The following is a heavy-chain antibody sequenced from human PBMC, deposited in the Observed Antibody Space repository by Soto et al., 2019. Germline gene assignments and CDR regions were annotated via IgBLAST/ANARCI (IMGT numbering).Heavy chain of an antibody. D-gene: IGHD1-1*01. V-gene: IGHV3-48*01. CDR3: ARVDNRESYRLPRE. CDR1: GFTFSSYN. J-gene: IGHJ4*02. Sequence: EVQLVESGGGLVQPGGSLRLSCAASGFTFSSYNMNWVRQAPGKGLEWVSHITSSSSTIYYADSVRGRFTISRDNAKNSLYLQMNSLRADDPAVYYCARVDNRESYRLPREWGQGTLVTVSA. CDR2: ITSSSSTI.